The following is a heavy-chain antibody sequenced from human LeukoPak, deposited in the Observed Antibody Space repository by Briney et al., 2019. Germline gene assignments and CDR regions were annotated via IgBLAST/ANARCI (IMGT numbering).Heavy chain of an antibody. CDR1: GYSISSGYY. CDR3: ALGLLWFGELSGFDY. Sequence: PSETLSLTCAVSGYSISSGYYWGWLRQPPGEGLEWVGSIYHSGSTYYIPSLKSRVTISVDTSKNQFSLKLSSVTAADTAVYYCALGLLWFGELSGFDYWGQGTLVTVSS. D-gene: IGHD3-10*01. CDR2: IYHSGST. V-gene: IGHV4-38-2*01. J-gene: IGHJ4*02.